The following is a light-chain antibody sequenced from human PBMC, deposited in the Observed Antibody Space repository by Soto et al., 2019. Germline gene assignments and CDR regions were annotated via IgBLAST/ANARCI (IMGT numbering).Light chain of an antibody. Sequence: EIVMTQSPATLSVSPGERATLSCRASQSVSSNLAWYQQKPGQAPRLLIYGASTRATGIPARFSGSGSGTEFTLTISSLQSEDVAVYYCQQYNNGPSLTFGQGTKVEIK. J-gene: IGKJ1*01. CDR1: QSVSSN. CDR2: GAS. V-gene: IGKV3-15*01. CDR3: QQYNNGPSLT.